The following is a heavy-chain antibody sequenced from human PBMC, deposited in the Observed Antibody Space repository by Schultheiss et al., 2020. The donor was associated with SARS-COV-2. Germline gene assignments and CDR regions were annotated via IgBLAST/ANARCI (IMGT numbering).Heavy chain of an antibody. CDR2: ISGSGGST. CDR3: ARDGLNWFDP. V-gene: IGHV3-21*01. J-gene: IGHJ5*02. Sequence: GESLKISCAASGFTFSSYGMHWVRQAPGKGLEWVSAISGSGGSTYYADSVKGRFTISRDNAKNSLYLQMYSLRAEDTAVYYCARDGLNWFDPWGQGTLVTVSS. D-gene: IGHD3-10*01. CDR1: GFTFSSYG.